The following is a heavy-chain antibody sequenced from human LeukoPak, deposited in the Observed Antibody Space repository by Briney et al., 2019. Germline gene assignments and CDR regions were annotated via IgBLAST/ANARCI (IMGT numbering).Heavy chain of an antibody. CDR2: ISSSSSFK. V-gene: IGHV3-21*01. CDR1: GFTFSSYS. CDR3: ARVPPTIRPHDAFDL. Sequence: PGGSLRLSCAASGFTFSSYSMNWVRQAPGKGLEWVSSISSSSSFKYYADSVKGRFTISRDNAKNSLYLQMNSLRAEDTAVYYCARVPPTIRPHDAFDLWGQGTMVTVSS. D-gene: IGHD5-24*01. J-gene: IGHJ3*01.